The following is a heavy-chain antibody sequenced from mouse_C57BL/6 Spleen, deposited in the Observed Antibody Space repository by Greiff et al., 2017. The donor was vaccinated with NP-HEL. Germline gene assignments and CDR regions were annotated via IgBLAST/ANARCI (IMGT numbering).Heavy chain of an antibody. CDR3: ARSLASCDYYDMDY. J-gene: IGHJ4*01. D-gene: IGHD6-1*01. CDR1: GYAFSSSW. Sequence: VQLQQSGPELVKPGASVKISCKASGYAFSSSWMNWVKQRPGKGLEWIGRIYPGDGDTNYNGKFKGKAKLTADNSSSTAYMQLSSLTSEDAAVYFCARSLASCDYYDMDYWGQGTSVTVSS. CDR2: IYPGDGDT. V-gene: IGHV1-82*01.